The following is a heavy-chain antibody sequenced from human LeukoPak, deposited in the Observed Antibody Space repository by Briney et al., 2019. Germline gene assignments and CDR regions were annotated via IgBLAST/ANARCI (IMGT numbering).Heavy chain of an antibody. D-gene: IGHD3-10*01. CDR3: ARDPSGYGLDV. CDR1: GFSFSSYD. CDR2: IGRAGDT. Sequence: GGSLRLSCVASGFSFSSYDMQWVRQVKGKGLEWVSAIGRAGDTHYPDSVKGRFTISRENAKSSVLLQMNSLREEDTAAYYCARDPSGYGLDVWGQGTTVTVSS. V-gene: IGHV3-13*04. J-gene: IGHJ6*02.